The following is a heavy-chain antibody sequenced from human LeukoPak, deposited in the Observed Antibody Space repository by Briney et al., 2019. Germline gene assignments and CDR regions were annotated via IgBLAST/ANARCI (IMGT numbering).Heavy chain of an antibody. V-gene: IGHV3-21*01. CDR2: ISSSSSYI. CDR1: GFTFSSYS. CDR3: ARGRGITMVRGLLRVLSDY. D-gene: IGHD3-10*01. Sequence: PGGSLRLSCAASGFTFSSYSMNWVRQAPGKGLEWVSSISSSSSYIYYADSVKGRFTISRDNAKNSLYLQMNSLRAEDTAVYYCARGRGITMVRGLLRVLSDYWGQGTLVTVSS. J-gene: IGHJ4*02.